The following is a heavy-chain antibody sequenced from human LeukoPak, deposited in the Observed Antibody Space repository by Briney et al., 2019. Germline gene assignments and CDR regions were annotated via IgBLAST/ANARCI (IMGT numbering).Heavy chain of an antibody. CDR1: GGTFSSYA. J-gene: IGHJ4*02. CDR2: IIPIFGTA. Sequence: SVKVSCKASGGTFSSYAISWVRQAPGQGLEWMGRIIPIFGTANYAQKFQGRITITTDESTSTAYMELSSLRSEDTAVYYCASTGYDSSGYYSYAFDYWGQGTLVTVSS. CDR3: ASTGYDSSGYYSYAFDY. V-gene: IGHV1-69*05. D-gene: IGHD3-22*01.